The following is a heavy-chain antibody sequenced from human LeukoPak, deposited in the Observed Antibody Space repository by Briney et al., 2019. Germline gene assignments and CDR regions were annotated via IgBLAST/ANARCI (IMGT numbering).Heavy chain of an antibody. D-gene: IGHD5-18*01. V-gene: IGHV4-34*01. J-gene: IGHJ6*03. Sequence: SETLSLTCAVYGGSFSGYYWSWIRQPPGKGLEWIGEINHSGSTNYNPSLKSRVTISVDTSKNQFSLKLSSVTAADTAVYYCARDPQYSYGDYYMDVWGKGTTVTVSS. CDR2: INHSGST. CDR3: ARDPQYSYGDYYMDV. CDR1: GGSFSGYY.